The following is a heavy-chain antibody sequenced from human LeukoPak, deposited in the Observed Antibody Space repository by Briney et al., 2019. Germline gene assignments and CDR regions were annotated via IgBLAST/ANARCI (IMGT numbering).Heavy chain of an antibody. CDR1: GFTFSSYA. D-gene: IGHD3-16*02. Sequence: PGGSLRLYCAASGFTFSSYAMSWVRQAPGKGLEWVSAISGSGGSTYYADSVKGRFTISRDNSKNTLYLQMNSLRAEDTAVYYCAKDLGIDYVWGSYRPDYWGQGTLVTVSS. V-gene: IGHV3-23*01. J-gene: IGHJ4*02. CDR3: AKDLGIDYVWGSYRPDY. CDR2: ISGSGGST.